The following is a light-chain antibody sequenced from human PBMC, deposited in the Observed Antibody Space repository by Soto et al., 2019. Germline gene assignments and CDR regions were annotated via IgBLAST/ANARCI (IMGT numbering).Light chain of an antibody. Sequence: EIVLTQSPGTLSLSPGERATLSCRASQSVSSSYLAWYQQKPGQAPRLLIYGASSRATGIPDRFNGSGSGTNFTLTISRLEPEDFAVYYCQQYGSSPPRTFGQGTKLESK. J-gene: IGKJ1*01. V-gene: IGKV3-20*01. CDR1: QSVSSSY. CDR2: GAS. CDR3: QQYGSSPPRT.